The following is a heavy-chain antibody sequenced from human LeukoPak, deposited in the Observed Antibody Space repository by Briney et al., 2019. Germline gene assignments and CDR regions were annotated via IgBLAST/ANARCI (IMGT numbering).Heavy chain of an antibody. D-gene: IGHD3-22*01. CDR1: GFTFSSYA. J-gene: IGHJ4*02. Sequence: GGSLRLSGAPSGFTFSSYAMGWVRQAQGKGWEWVSAINESGDDTYYADSVKGRFTISRDNSKSTLYLQLNSLRAEDTAIYYCAKGIHSTGYYPFDYWGQGTLVIVSS. V-gene: IGHV3-23*01. CDR2: INESGDDT. CDR3: AKGIHSTGYYPFDY.